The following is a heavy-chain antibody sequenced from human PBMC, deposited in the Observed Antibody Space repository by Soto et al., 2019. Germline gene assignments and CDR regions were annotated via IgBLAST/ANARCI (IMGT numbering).Heavy chain of an antibody. CDR2: ISSGGST. J-gene: IGHJ4*02. CDR3: ARDASDWPYSSSWSSV. D-gene: IGHD6-13*01. Sequence: EVQLVESGGGLVQPGGSLRLSCAASGFTVSNNYMSWVRQAPGKGLEWVSVISSGGSTHYADSVKGRFAISRDNSKNTLYLQMNSLRAEDTALYYCARDASDWPYSSSWSSVWGQGTLVTVSS. V-gene: IGHV3-66*01. CDR1: GFTVSNNY.